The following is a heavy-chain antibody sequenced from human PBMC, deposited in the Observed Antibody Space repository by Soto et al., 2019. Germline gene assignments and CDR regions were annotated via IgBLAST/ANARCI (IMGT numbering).Heavy chain of an antibody. D-gene: IGHD5-12*01. J-gene: IGHJ4*02. Sequence: PGGSLRLSCAASGFTFSSYEMNWVRQTPGKGLEWVSYISSSGGAIHYADSVKGRFTISRDNAKKSLYLQMNSLRAEDTAVYYCARGSPGSDKFYFDDWGQGTLVTVSS. V-gene: IGHV3-48*03. CDR1: GFTFSSYE. CDR2: ISSSGGAI. CDR3: ARGSPGSDKFYFDD.